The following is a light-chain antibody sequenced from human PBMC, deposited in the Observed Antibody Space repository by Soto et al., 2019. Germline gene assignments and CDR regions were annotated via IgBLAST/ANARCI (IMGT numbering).Light chain of an antibody. V-gene: IGKV1-39*01. CDR2: AAS. CDR3: KQSYSTPRIT. Sequence: DIQMTRSPSSLSASVGDRVTITCRASQSISSYLNWYQQKPGKAPKLLIYAASSLQSGVPSRFSGSGSGTDFTLTISSLQPEDFSTYYCKQSYSTPRITFGQGKRLE. CDR1: QSISSY. J-gene: IGKJ5*01.